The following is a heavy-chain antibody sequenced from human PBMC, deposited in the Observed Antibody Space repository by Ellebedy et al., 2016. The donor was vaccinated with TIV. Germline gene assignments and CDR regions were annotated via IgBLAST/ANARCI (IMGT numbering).Heavy chain of an antibody. CDR1: GGTFSSYA. V-gene: IGHV1-69*13. Sequence: SVKVSXXASGGTFSSYAISWVRQAPGQGLEWMGGIIPIFGTANYAQKFQGRVTITADESTSTAYMELSSLRSEDTAVYYCARSSWELRARRFDYWGQGTLVTVSS. CDR3: ARSSWELRARRFDY. J-gene: IGHJ4*02. CDR2: IIPIFGTA. D-gene: IGHD1-26*01.